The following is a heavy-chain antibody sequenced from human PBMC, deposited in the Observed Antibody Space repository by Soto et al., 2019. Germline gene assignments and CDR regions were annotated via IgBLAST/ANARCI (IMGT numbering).Heavy chain of an antibody. CDR1: GFTFSSYG. Sequence: GGSLRLSCAASGFTFSSYGMHWVRQAPGKGLEWVAVIWYDGSNKYYADSVKGRFTISRDNSKNTLYLQMNSLRAEDTAVYYCARGYCSSTSCSSWIQLWFHYYYYGMDVWGQGTTVTVSS. V-gene: IGHV3-33*01. D-gene: IGHD2-2*01. CDR3: ARGYCSSTSCSSWIQLWFHYYYYGMDV. J-gene: IGHJ6*02. CDR2: IWYDGSNK.